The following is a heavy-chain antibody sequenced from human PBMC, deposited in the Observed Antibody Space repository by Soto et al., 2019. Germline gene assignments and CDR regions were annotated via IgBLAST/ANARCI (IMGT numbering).Heavy chain of an antibody. V-gene: IGHV1-2*02. J-gene: IGHJ3*02. CDR3: ARGGGVGVAGSAAFEM. D-gene: IGHD3-3*01. Sequence: QLHLVQSGAVVKKPGASVTVSCSASGYPVTAYYMHWVRQAPGRGLEWMGGINPATGAAKYTQTFRGRFTMTRDTSTSTGFMELSGPTSEDTDVFYWARGGGVGVAGSAAFEMWGQGTLVTVSS. CDR2: INPATGAA. CDR1: GYPVTAYY.